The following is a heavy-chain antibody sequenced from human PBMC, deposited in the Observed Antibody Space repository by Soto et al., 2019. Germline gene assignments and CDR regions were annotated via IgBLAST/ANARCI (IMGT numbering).Heavy chain of an antibody. D-gene: IGHD3-22*01. CDR2: IVVGSGNT. Sequence: GASVKVSCKASGFTFTSSAVQCVRQARGQRLEWIGWIVVGSGNTNYAQKFQERVTITRDMSTSTAYMELSSLRSEDTAVYYCAATTSGYYYRSDYWGQGTLVTVSS. CDR3: AATTSGYYYRSDY. CDR1: GFTFTSSA. J-gene: IGHJ4*02. V-gene: IGHV1-58*01.